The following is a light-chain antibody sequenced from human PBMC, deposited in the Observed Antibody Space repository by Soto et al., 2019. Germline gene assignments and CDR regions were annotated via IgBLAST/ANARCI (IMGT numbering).Light chain of an antibody. CDR2: DAS. CDR3: QQRSNWPPT. CDR1: QSVSYY. Sequence: IVLTQSPATLSLSPGERATLSCRASQSVSYYLAWYQQKPGQAPRLLIYDASNRATGIPARFSGSGSGTDFTLTISNLEPEDFAVYYCQQRSNWPPTFGQGTKLEIK. V-gene: IGKV3-11*01. J-gene: IGKJ2*01.